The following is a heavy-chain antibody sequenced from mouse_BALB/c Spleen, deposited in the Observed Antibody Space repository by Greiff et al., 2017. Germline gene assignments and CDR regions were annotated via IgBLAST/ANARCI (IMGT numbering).Heavy chain of an antibody. V-gene: IGHV3-6*02. J-gene: IGHJ2*01. CDR2: ISYDGSN. D-gene: IGHD2-4*01. Sequence: EVHLVESGPGLVKPSQSLSLTCSVTGYSITSGYYWNWIRQFPGNKLEWMGYISYDGSNNYNPSLKNRISITRDTSKNQFFLKLNSVTTEDTATYYCARALYDYDYFDYWGQGTTLTVSS. CDR3: ARALYDYDYFDY. CDR1: GYSITSGYY.